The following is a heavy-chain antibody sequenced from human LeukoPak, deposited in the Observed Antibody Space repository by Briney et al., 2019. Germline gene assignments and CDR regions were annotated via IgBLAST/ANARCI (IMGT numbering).Heavy chain of an antibody. CDR3: VKDRVDGSGSQFDY. J-gene: IGHJ4*02. CDR2: ISGSGAIT. V-gene: IGHV3-23*01. CDR1: GFSFNNYA. D-gene: IGHD3-10*01. Sequence: PGGSLRLSCVDSGFSFNNYAMTWVRQAPGKGLEWVSVISGSGAITYYADSVKGRFTISRDNSKNTLYLQMNRLRAEDTAMYYCVKDRVDGSGSQFDYWGQGTPVTVSS.